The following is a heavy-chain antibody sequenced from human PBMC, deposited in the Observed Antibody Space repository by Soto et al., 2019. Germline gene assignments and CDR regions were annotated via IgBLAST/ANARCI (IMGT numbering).Heavy chain of an antibody. V-gene: IGHV3-7*01. D-gene: IGHD3-10*01. CDR3: ARAPKSYYYGSGSRWDAFDI. CDR2: IKQDGSGK. CDR1: GFTFSSYW. J-gene: IGHJ3*02. Sequence: GGSLRLSCAASGFTFSSYWMSWVRQAPGKGLEWVANIKQDGSGKYYVDSVKGRFTISRDNAKNSLYLQMNSLRAEDTAVYYCARAPKSYYYGSGSRWDAFDIWGQGTMVTVSS.